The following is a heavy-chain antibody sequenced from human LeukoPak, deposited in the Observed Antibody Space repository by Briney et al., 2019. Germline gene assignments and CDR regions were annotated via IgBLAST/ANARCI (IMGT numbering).Heavy chain of an antibody. CDR1: GFTFSSYA. CDR3: AKAWGRSWMPLGY. V-gene: IGHV3-23*01. CDR2: IRGNGGST. Sequence: GGSLRLSCAASGFTFSSYAMSWVRQAPGKGLEWVSGIRGNGGSTYYADSVKGRFTISRDNSRNTLYLQMNSLRAEDTAIYYCAKAWGRSWMPLGYWGQGTLVSVSS. J-gene: IGHJ4*02. D-gene: IGHD6-13*01.